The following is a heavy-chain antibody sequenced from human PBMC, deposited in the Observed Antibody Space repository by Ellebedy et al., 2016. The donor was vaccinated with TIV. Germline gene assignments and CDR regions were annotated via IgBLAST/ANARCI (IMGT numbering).Heavy chain of an antibody. D-gene: IGHD1-14*01. V-gene: IGHV1-2*02. CDR1: GYTFTGYY. J-gene: IGHJ4*02. CDR2: INPNSGGT. Sequence: ASVKVSCXASGYTFTGYYMHWVRQAPGQGLEWMGWINPNSGGTNYAQKFQGRVTMTRDTSISTAYMELSRLRSEDTAVYYCARGLLSGSGFDYWGQGTLVTVSS. CDR3: ARGLLSGSGFDY.